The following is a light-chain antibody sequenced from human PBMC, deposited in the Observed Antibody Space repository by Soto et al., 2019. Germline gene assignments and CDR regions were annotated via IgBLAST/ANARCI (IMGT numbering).Light chain of an antibody. CDR2: DAS. CDR3: QQSYSAPPHT. J-gene: IGKJ4*01. V-gene: IGKV3-11*01. Sequence: EIVLTQSPATLSLSPGERATLSCRASQSVSIYLAWYQQKPGQAPRLLIYDASNRATGIPARFSGGGSGTDFTLTISSLEPEDFATYYCQQSYSAPPHTFGGGTKVEIK. CDR1: QSVSIY.